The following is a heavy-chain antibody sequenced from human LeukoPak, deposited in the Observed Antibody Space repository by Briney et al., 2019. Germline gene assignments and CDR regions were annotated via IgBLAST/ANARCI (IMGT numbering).Heavy chain of an antibody. J-gene: IGHJ4*02. D-gene: IGHD4-17*01. CDR2: IGAYNGNT. CDR3: ARVPTHDYGDYAANY. Sequence: ASVKVSCKASGYTFTSYGISWVRQAPGQGLEWMGWIGAYNGNTNYAQKLQGRVTMTTDTSTSTAYMELRSLRSDDTAVYYCARVPTHDYGDYAANYWGQGTLVTVSS. CDR1: GYTFTSYG. V-gene: IGHV1-18*01.